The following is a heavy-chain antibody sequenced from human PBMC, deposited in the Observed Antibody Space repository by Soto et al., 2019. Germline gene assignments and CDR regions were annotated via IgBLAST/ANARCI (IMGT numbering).Heavy chain of an antibody. Sequence: TGGFLRLSCAASGFTFSSYSMNWVRQAPGKGLEWVSDISSSSSTIYYADSVKGRFTISRDNSKNTLYLQMNSLRAEDTAVYYCAKCWYYYYMDVWGKGTTVTVSS. D-gene: IGHD6-13*01. CDR3: AKCWYYYYMDV. CDR1: GFTFSSYS. CDR2: ISSSSSTI. V-gene: IGHV3-48*01. J-gene: IGHJ6*03.